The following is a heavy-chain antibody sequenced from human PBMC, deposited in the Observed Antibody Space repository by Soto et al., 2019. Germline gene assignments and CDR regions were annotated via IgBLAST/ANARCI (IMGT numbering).Heavy chain of an antibody. Sequence: QVQLVQSGAEVKKPGCSVKVSCKASGGTFSSYAISWVRQAHGQGLEWMGGIIPIFGTANYAQKFQARVTITAEESTSTAYMEVSSLSSEDTAVYYCVRDRGFPKNWFDPCGQGTLVTVSS. CDR2: IIPIFGTA. V-gene: IGHV1-69*01. D-gene: IGHD3-10*01. CDR1: GGTFSSYA. CDR3: VRDRGFPKNWFDP. J-gene: IGHJ5*02.